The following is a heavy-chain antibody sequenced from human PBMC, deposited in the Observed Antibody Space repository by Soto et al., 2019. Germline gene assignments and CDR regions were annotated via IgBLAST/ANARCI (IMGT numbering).Heavy chain of an antibody. J-gene: IGHJ6*02. CDR1: GGSMTSDF. CDR3: ARGLRLSSGTYHHYHYGLDV. D-gene: IGHD3-10*01. CDR2: IYFSGSP. V-gene: IGHV4-59*01. Sequence: QVQLQESGPGLVKASETLSLTCTVSGGSMTSDFWSWIRQSPGKGLEWIGHIYFSGSPNYNPSLESRVTISVDTSRNQFSLKLTSMTAADAAVYYCARGLRLSSGTYHHYHYGLDVWGHGTTVTVSS.